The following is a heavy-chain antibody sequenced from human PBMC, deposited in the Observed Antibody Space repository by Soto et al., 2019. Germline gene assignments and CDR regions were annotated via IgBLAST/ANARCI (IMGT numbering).Heavy chain of an antibody. CDR3: ARGPAYINGWRTFDL. Sequence: VLLQESGPRLLRPSETLCLTCTVSDDSFRGAEYYWSWIRQPLGKGPEWIGYTYYNGDTKYNPALRSRVTMSDDTSKNQFSLRLSPVPAADTAVYYCARGPAYINGWRTFDLWGRGILVTVSS. CDR2: TYYNGDT. D-gene: IGHD6-19*01. CDR1: DDSFRGAEYY. J-gene: IGHJ4*02. V-gene: IGHV4-61*08.